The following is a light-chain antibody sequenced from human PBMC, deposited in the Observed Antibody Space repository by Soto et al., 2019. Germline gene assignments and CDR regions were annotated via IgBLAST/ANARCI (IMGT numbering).Light chain of an antibody. J-gene: IGLJ3*02. V-gene: IGLV2-23*01. CDR3: CSYAASSALGV. CDR2: EGS. CDR1: NSDVGTYEL. Sequence: QSALTQPASVSGSPGQSITISCTGTNSDVGTYELVSWYQQHPGRAPKLMIYEGSKRPSGVSNRFSGSKSGDTAYLTISGLQAEDEANYYCCSYAASSALGVFGGGTKLTVL.